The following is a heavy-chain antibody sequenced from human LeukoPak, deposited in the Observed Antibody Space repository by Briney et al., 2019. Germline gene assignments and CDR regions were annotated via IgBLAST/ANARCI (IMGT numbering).Heavy chain of an antibody. V-gene: IGHV4-39*01. D-gene: IGHD3-9*01. Sequence: PSETLSLTCTVSGGSISSSSYYWGWIRQPPGKGLEWIGSIYYSGSTYYNPSLKSRVTISVDTSKNQFSLKLSSVTAADTAVYYCARQALKEDDWLSLPFDYWGQGTLVTVSS. CDR1: GGSISSSSYY. J-gene: IGHJ4*02. CDR3: ARQALKEDDWLSLPFDY. CDR2: IYYSGST.